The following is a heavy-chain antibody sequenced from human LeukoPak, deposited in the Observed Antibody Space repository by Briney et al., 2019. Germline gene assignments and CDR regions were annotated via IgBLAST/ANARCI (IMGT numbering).Heavy chain of an antibody. D-gene: IGHD3-22*01. J-gene: IGHJ3*02. CDR3: ARDNRNYYDSSGPPSAFDI. V-gene: IGHV3-30*02. Sequence: GGSLRLSCAASGFTLNNYGIHWVRQAPGKGLEWVAFIRYDGNNEYYADPVKGRFTISRDNSKNTLYLQMNSLRAEDTAVYYCARDNRNYYDSSGPPSAFDIWGQGTMVTVSS. CDR2: IRYDGNNE. CDR1: GFTLNNYG.